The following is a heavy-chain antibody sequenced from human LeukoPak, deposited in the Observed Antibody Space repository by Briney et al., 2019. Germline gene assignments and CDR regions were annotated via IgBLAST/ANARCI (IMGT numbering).Heavy chain of an antibody. J-gene: IGHJ4*02. D-gene: IGHD6-13*01. Sequence: AGGSLRLSCAASGFTFSNAWMSWVRQAPGKGLDWVGRIKRKTDGGTTDYVAPVKGRFTISRDDSKNTLYLQMNSLKTEDTAVYYCTTAGYSRYAGGQGTLVTVSS. CDR3: TTAGYSRYA. CDR1: GFTFSNAW. CDR2: IKRKTDGGTT. V-gene: IGHV3-15*01.